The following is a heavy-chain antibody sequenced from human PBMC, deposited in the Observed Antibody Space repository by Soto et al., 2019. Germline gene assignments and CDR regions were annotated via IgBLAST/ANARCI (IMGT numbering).Heavy chain of an antibody. D-gene: IGHD6-13*01. CDR1: GGTFSSYA. Sequence: GASVKVSCKASGGTFSSYAISWVRQAPGQGLEWMGGIIPIFGTANYAQKFQGRVTITADESTSTAYMELSSLRSEDTAVYYCARDRRQGRSSLFDYWGRRTLCGVCS. V-gene: IGHV1-69*13. CDR3: ARDRRQGRSSLFDY. J-gene: IGHJ4*02. CDR2: IIPIFGTA.